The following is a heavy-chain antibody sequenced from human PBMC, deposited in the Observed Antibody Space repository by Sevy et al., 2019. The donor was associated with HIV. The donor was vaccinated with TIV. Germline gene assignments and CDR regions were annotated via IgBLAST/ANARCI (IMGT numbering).Heavy chain of an antibody. D-gene: IGHD2-8*01. CDR2: TYYRSKWYN. CDR3: ARETYCTNGVCYNPFDY. Sequence: SDTLSLTCAISGDSVSSNSAGWNWIRQSPSRGLEWLGRTYYRSKWYNDYAVSVKSRITINPDTSKNQFSLQLNSVTPEDTAVYYCARETYCTNGVCYNPFDYWGQGTLVTVSS. V-gene: IGHV6-1*01. J-gene: IGHJ4*02. CDR1: GDSVSSNSAG.